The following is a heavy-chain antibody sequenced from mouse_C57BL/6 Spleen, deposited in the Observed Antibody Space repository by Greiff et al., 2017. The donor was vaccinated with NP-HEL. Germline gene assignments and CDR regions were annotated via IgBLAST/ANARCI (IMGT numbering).Heavy chain of an antibody. J-gene: IGHJ3*01. D-gene: IGHD2-3*01. CDR2: INPSTGGT. CDR1: GYSFTGYY. V-gene: IGHV1-42*01. Sequence: EVQVVESGPELVKPGASVKISCKASGYSFTGYYMNWVKQSPEKSLEWIGEINPSTGGTTYNQKFKAKATLTVDKSSSTAYMQLKSLTSEDSAVYYCARPIYDGYWGFAYWGQGTLVTVSA. CDR3: ARPIYDGYWGFAY.